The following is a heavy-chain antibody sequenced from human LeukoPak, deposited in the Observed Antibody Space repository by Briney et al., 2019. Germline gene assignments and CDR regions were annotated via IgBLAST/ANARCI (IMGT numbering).Heavy chain of an antibody. V-gene: IGHV5-51*01. Sequence: GESLKISCKGSGYRFTSYWIGRVRQMPGKGLEWMGIIYPGDSDTRLSPSFQGQVTISADKSISTAYLQWSSLKASDTAMYCCARQARGYYYDSSGYYLGLDWLDPWGRGTLVTVSS. CDR1: GYRFTSYW. D-gene: IGHD3-22*01. CDR2: IYPGDSDT. J-gene: IGHJ5*02. CDR3: ARQARGYYYDSSGYYLGLDWLDP.